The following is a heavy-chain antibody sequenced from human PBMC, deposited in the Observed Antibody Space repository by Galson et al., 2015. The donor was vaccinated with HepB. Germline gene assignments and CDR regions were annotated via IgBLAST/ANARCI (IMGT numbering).Heavy chain of an antibody. Sequence: SVKVSCKASGYIFSNYAITRVRHAVCQGLEWVGWISAHNRYTNYAQNFQGSVTMTTDTSTTTAYMELRSLRSDDTAVYYCARGALVVAVGATQNNWFDPWGRGTLVTVSS. CDR3: ARGALVVAVGATQNNWFDP. CDR2: ISAHNRYT. D-gene: IGHD2-15*01. V-gene: IGHV1-18*01. CDR1: GYIFSNYA. J-gene: IGHJ5*02.